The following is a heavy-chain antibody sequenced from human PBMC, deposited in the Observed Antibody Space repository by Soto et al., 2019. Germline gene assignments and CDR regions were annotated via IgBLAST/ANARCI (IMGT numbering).Heavy chain of an antibody. J-gene: IGHJ5*02. V-gene: IGHV4-39*01. CDR3: ARRWVVAATVDP. D-gene: IGHD2-15*01. CDR2: IYYSGST. Sequence: SETLSLTCTVSGGSISSSSYYWGWIRQPPGKGLEWIGSIYYSGSTYYNPSLKSQVTISVDTSKNQFSLKLSSVTAADTAVYYCARRWVVAATVDPWGQGTLVTVSS. CDR1: GGSISSSSYY.